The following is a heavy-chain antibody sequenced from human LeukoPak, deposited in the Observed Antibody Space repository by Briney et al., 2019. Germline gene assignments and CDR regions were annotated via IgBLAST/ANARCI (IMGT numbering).Heavy chain of an antibody. J-gene: IGHJ3*02. Sequence: ASVKVSCKASGYTFTSYGISWVRQAPGQGLEWMGWISAYNGNTNYAQKPQGRVTMTTDTSTSTAYMELRSLRSDDTAVYYCARDRLEALSGWDAFDIWGQGTMVTVSS. CDR1: GYTFTSYG. CDR3: ARDRLEALSGWDAFDI. CDR2: ISAYNGNT. V-gene: IGHV1-18*01. D-gene: IGHD6-19*01.